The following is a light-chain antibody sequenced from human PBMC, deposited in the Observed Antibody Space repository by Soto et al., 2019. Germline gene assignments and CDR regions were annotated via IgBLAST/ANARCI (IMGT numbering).Light chain of an antibody. V-gene: IGKV1-5*03. CDR3: QQYNSYSRT. J-gene: IGKJ1*01. CDR2: KAS. CDR1: QSISSW. Sequence: DIPMTQSPSTLSASVGDRVTITCRASQSISSWLAWYQQKPGKAPKLLIYKASSLESGVPSRFSGSGSWTEFTLTISSLQPDDFATYYCQQYNSYSRTFGQGTKVEIK.